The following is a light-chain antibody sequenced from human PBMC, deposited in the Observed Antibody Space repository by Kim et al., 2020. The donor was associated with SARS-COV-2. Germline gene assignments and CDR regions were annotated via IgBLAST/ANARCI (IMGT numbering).Light chain of an antibody. J-gene: IGKJ4*01. CDR2: DAS. CDR3: QQYDSSPLT. CDR1: QSVSSRY. Sequence: PGERATLSCGASQSVSSRYVAWYQQKPGLAPRLLIYDASNRATGIPDRFSGSGSGTEFTLTISRLEPEDFAVYYCQQYDSSPLTFDGGTKV. V-gene: IGKV3D-20*01.